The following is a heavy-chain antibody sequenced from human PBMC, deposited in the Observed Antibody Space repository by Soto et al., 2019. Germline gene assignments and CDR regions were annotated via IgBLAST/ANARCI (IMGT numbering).Heavy chain of an antibody. D-gene: IGHD2-2*02. CDR3: AKPYCSSTSCYTDYYYYMDV. V-gene: IGHV3-23*01. CDR1: GFTFSSYA. Sequence: GGSLRLSCAASGFTFSSYAMSWVRQAPGKGLEWVSAISGSGGSTYYADSVKGRFTISRDNSKNTLYLQMNSLRAEDTAVYYCAKPYCSSTSCYTDYYYYMDVWGKGTTVTVSS. CDR2: ISGSGGST. J-gene: IGHJ6*03.